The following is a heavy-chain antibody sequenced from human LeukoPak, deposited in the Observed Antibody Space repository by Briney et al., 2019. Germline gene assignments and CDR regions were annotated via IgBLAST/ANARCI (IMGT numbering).Heavy chain of an antibody. J-gene: IGHJ4*02. CDR1: GGSIRSYY. D-gene: IGHD2-2*01. CDR3: ARHKTPAAIHFDY. CDR2: IYYSGST. V-gene: IGHV4-59*08. Sequence: PSETLSLTCTVSGGSIRSYYWSWIRQPPGKGLEWIGYIYYSGSTNYNPSLKSRVTISVDTSKNQFSLKLSSVTAADTAVYYCARHKTPAAIHFDYWGQGTLVTVSS.